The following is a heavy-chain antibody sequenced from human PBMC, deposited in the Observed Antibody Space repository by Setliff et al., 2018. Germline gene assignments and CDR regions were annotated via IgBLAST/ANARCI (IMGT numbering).Heavy chain of an antibody. CDR3: ARGFGYYYDSSGYYFHYGMDV. J-gene: IGHJ6*02. CDR2: MNPNSGNT. Sequence: ASVKVSCKASGYTFTSYNINWVRQATGQGLEWMGWMNPNSGNTGYAQKFQGRVTMTRNNSIKTAYMELNSLRSEDTAVYYCARGFGYYYDSSGYYFHYGMDVWGQGTTVTVSS. V-gene: IGHV1-8*01. D-gene: IGHD3-22*01. CDR1: GYTFTSYN.